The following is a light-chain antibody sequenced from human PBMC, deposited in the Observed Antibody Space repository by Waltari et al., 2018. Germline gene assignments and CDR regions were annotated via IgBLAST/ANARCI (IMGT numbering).Light chain of an antibody. Sequence: DIQMTQSPSSMSASVGDRVSITCQASQDIRNYLSWYQQKPGKAPKLLIYDASNLETGVPSRFSGSASGTDFIFTISSLQPEDIGTYYCQQYKDLPRTFGQGTKVEFK. J-gene: IGKJ1*01. CDR3: QQYKDLPRT. CDR2: DAS. V-gene: IGKV1-33*01. CDR1: QDIRNY.